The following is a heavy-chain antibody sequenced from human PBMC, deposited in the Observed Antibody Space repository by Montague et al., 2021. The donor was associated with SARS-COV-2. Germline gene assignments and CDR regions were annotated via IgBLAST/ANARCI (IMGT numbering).Heavy chain of an antibody. CDR2: IYASGST. CDR1: GVSITSYY. J-gene: IGHJ4*02. V-gene: IGHV4-4*07. CDR3: VRDGGNWYYFDY. Sequence: SETLSLTCSISGVSITSYYWSWVRQPAGKGLERIGHIYASGSTNYSPSLKSRVRLSIDNPKNQFSLKVESLTAADTAVYYCVRDGGNWYYFDYWGQGALVTVSS. D-gene: IGHD3-16*01.